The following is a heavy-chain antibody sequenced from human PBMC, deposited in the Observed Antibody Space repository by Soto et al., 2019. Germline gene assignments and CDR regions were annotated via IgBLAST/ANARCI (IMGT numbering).Heavy chain of an antibody. J-gene: IGHJ6*02. Sequence: GASVKVSCKASGGTFSSYAISWVRQAPGQGLEWMGGIIPIFGTANYAQKFQGRVTITADESTSTAYMELSSLRSEDTAVYYCAGGTYYGFWSGTPPWGYYGMDVWGQGTTVTVSS. D-gene: IGHD3-3*01. CDR3: AGGTYYGFWSGTPPWGYYGMDV. CDR2: IIPIFGTA. V-gene: IGHV1-69*13. CDR1: GGTFSSYA.